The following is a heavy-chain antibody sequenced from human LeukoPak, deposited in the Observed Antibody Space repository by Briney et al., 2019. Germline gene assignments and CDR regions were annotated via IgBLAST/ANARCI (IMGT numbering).Heavy chain of an antibody. CDR1: GGSISSSSAY. CDR2: IYYSKNT. J-gene: IGHJ4*02. V-gene: IGHV4-39*01. D-gene: IGHD5-18*01. Sequence: PSETLSLTFTVSGGSISSSSAYWGWIRQPPGKGLEWIGSIYYSKNTYYNPSLKSRVTISADTSKNQFSLTLGSVSATDTAVYYCVSPRGFSYGYCDYWGQGTLVTVSS. CDR3: VSPRGFSYGYCDY.